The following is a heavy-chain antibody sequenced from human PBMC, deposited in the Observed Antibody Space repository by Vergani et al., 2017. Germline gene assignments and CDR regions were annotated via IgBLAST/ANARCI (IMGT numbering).Heavy chain of an antibody. D-gene: IGHD3-9*01. Sequence: QVQLEESGPGLVKPSETLSLTCTVSGCSFNTYYWSWIRQSPGKGLEWIGYIYSTGRTNYNPSLNSRVTMSVDTSKNQFSLRLRSVTAADTAVFFCSRVMYRDEASTGYRLEGMDIWGQGTKVTISS. V-gene: IGHV4-59*13. CDR3: SRVMYRDEASTGYRLEGMDI. CDR1: GCSFNTYY. J-gene: IGHJ6*02. CDR2: IYSTGRT.